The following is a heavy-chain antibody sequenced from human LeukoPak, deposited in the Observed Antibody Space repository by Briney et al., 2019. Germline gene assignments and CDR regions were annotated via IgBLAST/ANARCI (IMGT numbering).Heavy chain of an antibody. CDR1: GFTFSRNW. CDR2: INEDGSAT. J-gene: IGHJ4*02. D-gene: IGHD3-22*01. Sequence: PGGYLRLSCAASGFTFSRNWMSWVRQAPGKGLEWLANINEDGSATYYVDSVKGRFTISRDNGKNSLYLQMNSLGAGDTAVYYCARDAKYYFDSSGYHWGQGTQVTVSS. CDR3: ARDAKYYFDSSGYH. V-gene: IGHV3-7*01.